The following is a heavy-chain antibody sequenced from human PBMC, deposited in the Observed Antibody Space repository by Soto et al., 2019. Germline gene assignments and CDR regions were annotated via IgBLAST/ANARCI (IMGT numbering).Heavy chain of an antibody. V-gene: IGHV2-5*02. D-gene: IGHD3-16*02. J-gene: IGHJ3*02. Sequence: QITLKESGPTLVRPTQTLTLTCSFSGFSLTTIGVGVGWICQPPGEALDWLAVIYWDDDRRYSPSLRSKLTITKDTSKNQVVLTMTNMDPVNTATYYCAHIVITYGGVIGDDALEIWGQGTMVTVSS. CDR1: GFSLTTIGVG. CDR3: AHIVITYGGVIGDDALEI. CDR2: IYWDDDR.